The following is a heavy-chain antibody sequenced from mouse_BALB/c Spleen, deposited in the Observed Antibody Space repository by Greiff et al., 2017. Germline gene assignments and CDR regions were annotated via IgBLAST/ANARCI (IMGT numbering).Heavy chain of an antibody. CDR2: IYPGSGST. Sequence: QVQLQQPGAELVKPGTSVKLSCKASGYNFTSYWINWVKLRPGQGLEWIGDIYPGSGSTNYNEKFKSKATLTVDTSSSTAYMQLSSLASEDSALYYCARDGAAWFAYWGQGTLVTVSA. J-gene: IGHJ3*01. D-gene: IGHD1-1*01. CDR3: ARDGAAWFAY. V-gene: IGHV1-55*01. CDR1: GYNFTSYW.